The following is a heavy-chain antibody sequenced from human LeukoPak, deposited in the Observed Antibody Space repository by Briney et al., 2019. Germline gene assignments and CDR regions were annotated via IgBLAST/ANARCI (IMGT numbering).Heavy chain of an antibody. CDR3: AKDGGLWVSAHWGDS. CDR1: GFTFSSYT. CDR2: ITTGDGNT. V-gene: IGHV3-23*01. D-gene: IGHD7-27*01. Sequence: GRSLRLSCTASGFTFSSYTMTWVRQAPGKGLKWVSAITTGDGNTYYADSVKGRFTVSRDDSKNTLYLQMNSLRAEDTAVYYCAKDGGLWVSAHWGDSWGRGTLVTVSS. J-gene: IGHJ4*02.